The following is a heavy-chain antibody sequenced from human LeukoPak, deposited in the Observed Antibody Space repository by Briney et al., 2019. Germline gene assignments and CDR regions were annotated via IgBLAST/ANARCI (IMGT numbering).Heavy chain of an antibody. CDR3: AKDLGADFDY. CDR2: IRYVGSNK. CDR1: GFTFDDYA. Sequence: PGGSLRLSCAASGFTFDDYAMHWVRQPPGKGLEWVAFIRYVGSNKYYADSVKGRFTISRDNSKNTLYLQMNSLRAEDTAVYYCAKDLGADFDYWGQGTLVTVSS. V-gene: IGHV3-30*02. D-gene: IGHD1-26*01. J-gene: IGHJ4*02.